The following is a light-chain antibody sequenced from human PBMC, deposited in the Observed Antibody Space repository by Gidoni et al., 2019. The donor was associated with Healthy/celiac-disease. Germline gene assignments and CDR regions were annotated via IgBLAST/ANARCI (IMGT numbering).Light chain of an antibody. CDR2: DAS. J-gene: IGKJ1*01. Sequence: ILLTQSPATLSLSPGERATLACRASQSVSSYLDWYQHKPGQAPRLLIYDASNRATGSPARFSGSVSVTDFTLTIRSREPEDCAVYYCQQRGTFGQGTKVEIK. CDR1: QSVSSY. V-gene: IGKV3-11*01. CDR3: QQRGT.